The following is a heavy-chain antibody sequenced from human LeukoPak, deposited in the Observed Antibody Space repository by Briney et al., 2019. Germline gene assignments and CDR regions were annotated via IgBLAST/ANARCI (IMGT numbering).Heavy chain of an antibody. CDR3: ARAGTEDLRGIAAAGTRGNYYYYYMDV. V-gene: IGHV6-1*01. CDR2: TYYRSKWYN. Sequence: SQTLSLTCAISGDSVSSNSAAWNWIRQSPSRGLEWLGRTYYRSKWYNDYAVSVKSRITINPDTSKNQFSLQLNSVTPEDTAVYYCARAGTEDLRGIAAAGTRGNYYYYYMDVWGKGTTVTVSS. CDR1: GDSVSSNSAA. J-gene: IGHJ6*03. D-gene: IGHD6-13*01.